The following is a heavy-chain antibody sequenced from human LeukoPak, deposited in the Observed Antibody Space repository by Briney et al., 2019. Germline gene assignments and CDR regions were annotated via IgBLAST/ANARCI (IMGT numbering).Heavy chain of an antibody. D-gene: IGHD6-19*01. CDR2: IYSSGRT. V-gene: IGHV4-4*07. CDR1: GGSISRNY. CDR3: ARDMDGYSSGWAFDS. J-gene: IGHJ4*02. Sequence: SETLSLSCTVSGGSISRNYWTWIRQPAGKGLEWIGRIYSSGRTDYNPSLKSRVTMSLDTSKNLFSLKLNSVTAADTAVYYCARDMDGYSSGWAFDSWGQGTLVIVSS.